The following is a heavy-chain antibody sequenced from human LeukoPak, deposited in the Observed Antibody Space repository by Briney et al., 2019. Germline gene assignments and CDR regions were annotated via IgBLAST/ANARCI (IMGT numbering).Heavy chain of an antibody. D-gene: IGHD6-19*01. CDR2: IYYSGST. CDR1: GGSISRYY. CDR3: ARGYSSGWNFDGMDV. V-gene: IGHV4-59*01. Sequence: SETLSLTCTVSGGSISRYYWSWIRQPPGKGLEWIRYIYYSGSTNYNPSLKSRLTISLDTSKSQFSLKLSSVTAADTAVYYCARGYSSGWNFDGMDVWGQGTTVTVSS. J-gene: IGHJ6*02.